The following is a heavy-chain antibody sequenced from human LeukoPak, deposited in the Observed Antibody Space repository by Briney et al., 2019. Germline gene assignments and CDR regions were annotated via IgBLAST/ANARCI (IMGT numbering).Heavy chain of an antibody. Sequence: GGSLRLSCAASGFTFSSYGMHWVCQAPGKGLEWVAVISYDGSNKYYADSVKGRFTISRDNSKNTLYLQMNSLRAEDTAVYYCATFYGSGSYPYDPWGQGTLVTVSS. J-gene: IGHJ5*02. V-gene: IGHV3-30*03. CDR1: GFTFSSYG. CDR3: ATFYGSGSYPYDP. D-gene: IGHD3-10*01. CDR2: ISYDGSNK.